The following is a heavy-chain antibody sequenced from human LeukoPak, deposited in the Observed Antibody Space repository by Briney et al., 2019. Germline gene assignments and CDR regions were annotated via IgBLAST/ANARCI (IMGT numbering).Heavy chain of an antibody. D-gene: IGHD3-10*02. CDR1: GFTFSAYA. CDR2: ISSNGGLT. J-gene: IGHJ6*04. CDR3: AELGITMIGGV. V-gene: IGHV3-64*02. Sequence: PGGSLRLSCAASGFTFSAYAMHWVRQAPGKGLEYVSGISSNGGLTYYADSVKGRFTISRDKSKNTVFLQMGSLRAEDTAVYYCAELGITMIGGVWGKGTTVTISS.